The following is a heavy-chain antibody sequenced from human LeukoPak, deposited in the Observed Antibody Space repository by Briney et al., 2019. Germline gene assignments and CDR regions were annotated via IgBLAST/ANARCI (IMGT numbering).Heavy chain of an antibody. CDR3: ATWIGSITMVRGVQDAFDI. D-gene: IGHD3-10*01. CDR2: MNPNSGNT. V-gene: IGHV1-8*01. J-gene: IGHJ3*02. Sequence: ASVKVSCKASGYTFTSNDINWVRQATGQGLEWMGWMNPNSGNTGYAQKFQGRLTMTRNTSISTAYMELSSLRSDDTAVYYCATWIGSITMVRGVQDAFDIWGQGTMVTVSS. CDR1: GYTFTSND.